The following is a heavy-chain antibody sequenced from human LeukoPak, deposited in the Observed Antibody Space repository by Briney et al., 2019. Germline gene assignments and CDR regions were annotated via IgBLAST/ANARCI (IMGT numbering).Heavy chain of an antibody. D-gene: IGHD3-9*01. CDR3: AREGRMYYEILTGYLLTTPFDY. CDR1: GFTFSSYS. J-gene: IGHJ4*02. Sequence: GGSLRLSCAASGFTFSSYSMNWVRQAPGKGLEWVSYISSSSSTIYYADSVKGRFTISRDNAKNSLYLQMNSLRAEDTAVYYCAREGRMYYEILTGYLLTTPFDYWGQGTQVTVSS. V-gene: IGHV3-48*04. CDR2: ISSSSSTI.